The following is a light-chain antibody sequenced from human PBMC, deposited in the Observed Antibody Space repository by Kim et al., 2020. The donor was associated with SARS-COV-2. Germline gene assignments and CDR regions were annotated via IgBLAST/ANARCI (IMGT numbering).Light chain of an antibody. V-gene: IGLV2-8*01. J-gene: IGLJ3*02. CDR3: SSYAGSNNLV. CDR1: SSDVGGYNY. CDR2: EVS. Sequence: GQEVTITCTGNSSDVGGYNYVSWYQQHPGKAPKLMIYEVSKRPSGVPDRFSGSKSGNTASLTVSGLQAEDEADYYCSSYAGSNNLVFGGGTQLTVL.